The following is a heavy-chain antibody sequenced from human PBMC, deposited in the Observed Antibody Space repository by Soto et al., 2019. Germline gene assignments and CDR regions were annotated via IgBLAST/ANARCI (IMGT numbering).Heavy chain of an antibody. CDR3: ARESRSALGTVEH. J-gene: IGHJ4*02. CDR2: IYASGNT. D-gene: IGHD6-13*01. CDR1: GASISDYY. Sequence: ETLSLTCTVSGASISDYYWSWIRQPAGKGLECIGRIYASGNTNYNPSLKSRVTMSVDTSKNQFSLTLNSVTAADTAVYYCARESRSALGTVEHWGRGTLVTVSS. V-gene: IGHV4-4*07.